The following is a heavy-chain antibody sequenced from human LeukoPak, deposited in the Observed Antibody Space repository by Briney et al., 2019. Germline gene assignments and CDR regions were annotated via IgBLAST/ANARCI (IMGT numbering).Heavy chain of an antibody. J-gene: IGHJ4*02. V-gene: IGHV4-34*01. CDR2: INHSGST. D-gene: IGHD1-26*01. CDR1: GGSFSGYY. CDR3: ARRNPVGATRPFDY. Sequence: SETLSLTCAVYGGSFSGYYWSWIRQPPGKGLEWIGEINHSGSTNYNPSLKSRVTISVDTSKNQFSLKLSSVTAADTAVYYCARRNPVGATRPFDYWGQGTLVTVSS.